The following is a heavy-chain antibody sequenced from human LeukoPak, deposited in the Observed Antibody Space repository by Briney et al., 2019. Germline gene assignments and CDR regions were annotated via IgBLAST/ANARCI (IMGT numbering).Heavy chain of an antibody. Sequence: ASVTVSCKASGYTFTGYYMHWVRQAPGQGLEWMGRINPNSGGTNYAQKFQGRVTMTRDTSISTAYMELSRLRSDDTAVYYCATFSDYVWGSYRHTDAFDIWGQGTMVTVSS. CDR1: GYTFTGYY. V-gene: IGHV1-2*06. CDR3: ATFSDYVWGSYRHTDAFDI. J-gene: IGHJ3*02. D-gene: IGHD3-16*02. CDR2: INPNSGGT.